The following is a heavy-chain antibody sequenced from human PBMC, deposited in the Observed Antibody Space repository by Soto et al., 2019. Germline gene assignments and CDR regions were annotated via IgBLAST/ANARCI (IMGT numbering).Heavy chain of an antibody. Sequence: QVQLVQSGTEVRKPGASVKVSCKASGYTFTSYGISWVRQAPGQGLEWMGWISAYNGDTNYAEKLQGRVTMTTDTATSTAYMDLRSLRSDDTAVYYCAGDRVVTAMVFDYWGQGTLVTVSS. D-gene: IGHD2-21*02. CDR3: AGDRVVTAMVFDY. CDR1: GYTFTSYG. CDR2: ISAYNGDT. V-gene: IGHV1-18*01. J-gene: IGHJ4*02.